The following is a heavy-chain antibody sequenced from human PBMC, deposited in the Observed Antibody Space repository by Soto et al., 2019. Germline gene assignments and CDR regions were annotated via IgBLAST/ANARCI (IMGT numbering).Heavy chain of an antibody. CDR3: ARDGVGADFGVVEYYYYGMDV. CDR2: IYHSGSI. V-gene: IGHV4-4*02. D-gene: IGHD3-3*01. Sequence: PTETLSFTCAVSGGSLSSSNWWSWVRQLPGKVLEWIGEIYHSGSINYNPSLNGRVTISIDKTKNQFSLKLSSVTAADTAVYYCARDGVGADFGVVEYYYYGMDVWGQGNTVT. CDR1: GGSLSSSNW. J-gene: IGHJ6*02.